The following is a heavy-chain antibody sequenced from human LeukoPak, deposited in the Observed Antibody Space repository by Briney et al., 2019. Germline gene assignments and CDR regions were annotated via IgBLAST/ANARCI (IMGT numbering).Heavy chain of an antibody. Sequence: GGSLRLSCGASGFMFSSYAMSWVRQAPGKGLEWVSYIGGGGSSVNYADSVKGRFTISRDNAKNSLYLQMNSLRAEDTAVYYCASQAGVYYYYMDVWGKGTTVTVSS. CDR2: IGGGGSSV. CDR1: GFMFSSYA. CDR3: ASQAGVYYYYMDV. V-gene: IGHV3-48*01. D-gene: IGHD3-10*01. J-gene: IGHJ6*03.